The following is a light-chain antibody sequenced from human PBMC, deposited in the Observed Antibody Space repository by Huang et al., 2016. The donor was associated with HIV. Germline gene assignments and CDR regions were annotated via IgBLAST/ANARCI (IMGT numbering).Light chain of an antibody. J-gene: IGKJ2*01. CDR1: QGIDSW. CDR2: AAS. V-gene: IGKV1D-12*01. CDR3: LQTNSFPYT. Sequence: DIQMTQSPSSVNASVGDRVTITCRASQGIDSWLAWYQQRPGKAPKVLIYAASSLQGGVPSRFSGSGSGTDFSLTINTLQPEDFATYYCLQTNSFPYTFGQGTNLEI.